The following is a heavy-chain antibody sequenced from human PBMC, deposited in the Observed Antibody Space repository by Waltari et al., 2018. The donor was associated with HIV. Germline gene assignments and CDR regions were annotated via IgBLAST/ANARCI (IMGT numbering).Heavy chain of an antibody. J-gene: IGHJ6*02. Sequence: QEQLVESGGGVAQPGRSLRLSCSDAGFSFGEYATHWFRTAPGKGLEWVGLISFDGNNAYYADSVKGRFTISRDNSKNTMSLQMNSLRSDDTALYYCARTIFGVMITSDFFYGMDVWGQGTTVTVS. CDR2: ISFDGNNA. D-gene: IGHD3-3*01. CDR3: ARTIFGVMITSDFFYGMDV. V-gene: IGHV3-30-3*01. CDR1: GFSFGEYA.